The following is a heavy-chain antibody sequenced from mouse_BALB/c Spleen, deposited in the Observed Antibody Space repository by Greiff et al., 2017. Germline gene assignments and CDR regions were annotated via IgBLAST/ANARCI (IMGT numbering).Heavy chain of an antibody. Sequence: EVNLVESGGGLVKPGGSLKLSCAASGFTFSSYAMSWVRQTPEKRLEWVASISSGGSTYYPDSVKGRFTISRDNARNILYLQMSSLRSEDTAMYYCASGITTVVAPYAMDYWGQGTSVTVSS. CDR3: ASGITTVVAPYAMDY. J-gene: IGHJ4*01. V-gene: IGHV5-6-5*01. CDR1: GFTFSSYA. CDR2: ISSGGST. D-gene: IGHD1-1*01.